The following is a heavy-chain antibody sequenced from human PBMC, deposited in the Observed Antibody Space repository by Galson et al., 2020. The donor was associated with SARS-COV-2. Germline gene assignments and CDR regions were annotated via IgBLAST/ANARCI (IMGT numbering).Heavy chain of an antibody. D-gene: IGHD6-19*01. Sequence: ETSETLSLTCTLSGDSISAYYWSWIRQTPGKGLEWIGYINYRGTTKYNPLLKSRVTISVDSSRTQFSLKMTSVTAADTALYYCVRHTIEVAEFEYWGQGILVTVSS. CDR3: VRHTIEVAEFEY. CDR1: GDSISAYY. CDR2: INYRGTT. J-gene: IGHJ4*02. V-gene: IGHV4-59*08.